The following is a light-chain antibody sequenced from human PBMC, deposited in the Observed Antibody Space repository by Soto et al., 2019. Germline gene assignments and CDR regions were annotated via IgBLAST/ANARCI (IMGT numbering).Light chain of an antibody. Sequence: IVMTQSPATLSVSQGERATLSCRASHSVSSSLAWYQQKPGQAPRLLIYGASTRATGIPARFSGSGSGTEFTLTISSLQSEDFAVYYCQQYSDWRPQFGQGTKVDIK. J-gene: IGKJ1*01. CDR1: HSVSSS. CDR2: GAS. V-gene: IGKV3-15*01. CDR3: QQYSDWRPQ.